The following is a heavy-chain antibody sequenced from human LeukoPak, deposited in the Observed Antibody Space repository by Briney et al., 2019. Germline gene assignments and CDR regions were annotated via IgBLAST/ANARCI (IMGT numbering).Heavy chain of an antibody. CDR1: GGSFSGYY. CDR3: ARHRSYYYYYMDV. CDR2: INHSGST. Sequence: SETLSLTCAVYGGSFSGYYWSRIRQPPGKGLEWIGEINHSGSTNYNPSLKSRVTISVDTSKNQFSLKLSSVTAADTAVYYCARHRSYYYYYMDVWGKGTTVTISS. J-gene: IGHJ6*03. V-gene: IGHV4-34*01.